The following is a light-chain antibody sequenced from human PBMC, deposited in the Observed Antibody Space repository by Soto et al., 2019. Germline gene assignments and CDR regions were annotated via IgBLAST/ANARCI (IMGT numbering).Light chain of an antibody. CDR1: SSDVGGYNY. J-gene: IGLJ2*01. V-gene: IGLV2-14*01. CDR3: CSDTGRSGLVV. Sequence: QSALTQPASVSGSPGQSITISCTGTSSDVGGYNYVSWYQQHPGKAPKLMIYDVSNRPSGVSNRFSGSKSGNTASLTISGLAAEDDDDYYRCSDTGRSGLVVFGGGTKLTVL. CDR2: DVS.